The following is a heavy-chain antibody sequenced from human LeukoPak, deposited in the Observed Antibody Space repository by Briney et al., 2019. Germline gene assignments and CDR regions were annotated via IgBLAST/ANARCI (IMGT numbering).Heavy chain of an antibody. CDR1: GFTFSSYA. CDR3: ARGPKGYYGMDV. Sequence: PGGSLRLSCEASGFTFSSYAMSWVRQAPGKGLEWVSAISASGGSTYYADSVKGRFTISRDTSKNTLYLQMNSLRAEDTAVYYCARGPKGYYGMDVWGQGTTVTVSS. V-gene: IGHV3-23*01. J-gene: IGHJ6*02. CDR2: ISASGGST.